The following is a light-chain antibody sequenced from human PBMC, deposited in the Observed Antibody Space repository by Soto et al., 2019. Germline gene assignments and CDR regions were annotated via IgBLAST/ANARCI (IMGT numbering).Light chain of an antibody. Sequence: QSALTQPPSASGSPGQSVAISCTGTSSDVGGYNYVSWYQQHPGKAPKLMIYEVNKRPSGVPDRFSGSKSGNTASLTVSGLQAGDEADYYCSSYAGSSNVFGTGTKGTVL. V-gene: IGLV2-8*01. J-gene: IGLJ1*01. CDR3: SSYAGSSNV. CDR1: SSDVGGYNY. CDR2: EVN.